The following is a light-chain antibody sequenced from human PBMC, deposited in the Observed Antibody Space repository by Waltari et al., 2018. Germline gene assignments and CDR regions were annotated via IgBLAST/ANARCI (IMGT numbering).Light chain of an antibody. CDR1: SDDIGAYSY. CDR3: SAYTSRGTLK. CDR2: DLT. V-gene: IGLV2-14*03. Sequence: QSALTQPASVSGSPGQSITIACTGPSDDIGAYSYVTWYHQRPGKLPKLIIYDLTERPSGVSNRFSGSKSGSTASLTVSGLQAEDEGLFYCSAYTSRGTLKFGGGTRVTVL. J-gene: IGLJ2*01.